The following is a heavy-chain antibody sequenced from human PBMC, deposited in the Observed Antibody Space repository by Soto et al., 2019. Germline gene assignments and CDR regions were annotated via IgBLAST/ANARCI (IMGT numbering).Heavy chain of an antibody. D-gene: IGHD2-15*01. V-gene: IGHV3-9*01. Sequence: EVQLVESGGDMVQPGRSLKLSCVGSGYSFEDYSMHWVRQAPGKGLEWVSGISWNGNFTGYADSVKGRFTISRDNAKNSLFLQMRSRSLEDTALYYCVGGSWFDWGQGTLVTVSS. CDR3: VGGSWFD. CDR2: ISWNGNFT. J-gene: IGHJ4*02. CDR1: GYSFEDYS.